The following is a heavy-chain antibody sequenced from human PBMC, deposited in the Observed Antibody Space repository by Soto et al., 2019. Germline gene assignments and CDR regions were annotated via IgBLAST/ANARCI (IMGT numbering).Heavy chain of an antibody. D-gene: IGHD3-16*01. CDR3: AREGDHPFSLGY. Sequence: QVQLQESGPGLVKPSGILSLTCAVSGGSITDKWGSWIRQTPGKGLEWIGEVHHSGSTKYSPSLKSRVTMSVDTSKNDFSLKLFSLTAADTAIYYCAREGDHPFSLGYWGQGTLVTVSS. J-gene: IGHJ4*02. CDR1: GGSITDKW. CDR2: VHHSGST. V-gene: IGHV4-4*02.